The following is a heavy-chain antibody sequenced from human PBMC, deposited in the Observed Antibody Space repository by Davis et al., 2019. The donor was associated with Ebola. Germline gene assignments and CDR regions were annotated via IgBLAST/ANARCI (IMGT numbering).Heavy chain of an antibody. D-gene: IGHD6-13*01. CDR2: ISAYNGNT. CDR1: GYTFTSYY. Sequence: ASVKVSCKASGYTFTSYYMHWVRQAPGQGLEWMGWISAYNGNTNYAQKLQGRVTMTTDTSTSTAYMELRSLRSDDTAVYYCARTYSSSRNYYYYYGMDVWGQGTTVTVSS. CDR3: ARTYSSSRNYYYYYGMDV. V-gene: IGHV1-18*04. J-gene: IGHJ6*02.